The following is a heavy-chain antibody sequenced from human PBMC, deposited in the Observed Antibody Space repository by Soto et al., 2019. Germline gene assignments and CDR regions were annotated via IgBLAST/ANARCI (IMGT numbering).Heavy chain of an antibody. V-gene: IGHV3-74*01. CDR3: AIDYDFWSGYYVGVGGMDV. CDR2: INSDGSST. D-gene: IGHD3-3*01. Sequence: EVQLVESGGGLVQPGGSLRLSCAASGFTFSSYWMHWVRQAPGKGLVWVSRINSDGSSTSYADSVKGRFTISRDNAKNTLYLQMNSLRAEDTAVYYCAIDYDFWSGYYVGVGGMDVWGQGTTVTVSS. J-gene: IGHJ6*02. CDR1: GFTFSSYW.